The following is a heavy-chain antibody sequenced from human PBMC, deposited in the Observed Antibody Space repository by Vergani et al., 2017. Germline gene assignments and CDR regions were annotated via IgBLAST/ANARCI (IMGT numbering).Heavy chain of an antibody. CDR1: GFTFSSYA. CDR2: IYSGGST. Sequence: VQLVESGGGVVQPGRSLRLSCAASGFTFSSYAMSWVRQAPGKGLEWVSVIYSGGSTYYADSVKGRFTISRDNSKNTLYLQMNSLRAEDTAVYYCAREIGDYYDSSGDNDYWGQGTLVTVSS. J-gene: IGHJ4*02. D-gene: IGHD3-22*01. V-gene: IGHV3-66*01. CDR3: AREIGDYYDSSGDNDY.